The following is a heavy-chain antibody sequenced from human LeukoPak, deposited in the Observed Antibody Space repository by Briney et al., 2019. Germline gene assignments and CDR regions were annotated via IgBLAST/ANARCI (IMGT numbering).Heavy chain of an antibody. V-gene: IGHV6-1*01. CDR3: ARDLGTTGWHTFDY. CDR1: GDSVSSKNGA. J-gene: IGHJ4*02. Sequence: SQTLSLTCAVSGDSVSSKNGAWTWIRQPPSRGLEWLGRTYYRSKWYNDYAESMEGRMTISQDTSKNQYSLHLNSVTPDDTAVYYCARDLGTTGWHTFDYWGQGTLVTVSS. D-gene: IGHD6-19*01. CDR2: TYYRSKWYN.